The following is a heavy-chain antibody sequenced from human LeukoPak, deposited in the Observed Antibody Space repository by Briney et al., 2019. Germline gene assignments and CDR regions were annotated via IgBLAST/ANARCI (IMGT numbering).Heavy chain of an antibody. V-gene: IGHV4-4*07. CDR3: ARDLEYSSSSPPAY. CDR1: GGSISSYY. D-gene: IGHD6-6*01. CDR2: IFTSGST. Sequence: SETLSLTCTASGGSISSYYWSWIRQPAGKGLGWIGRIFTSGSTNYNPSLKGRVTMSVDTSKNQFSLKLSSVTAADTAVYYCARDLEYSSSSPPAYWGQGTLVTVSS. J-gene: IGHJ4*02.